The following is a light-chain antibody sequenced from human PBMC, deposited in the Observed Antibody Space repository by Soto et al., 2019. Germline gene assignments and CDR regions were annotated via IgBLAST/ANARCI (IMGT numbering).Light chain of an antibody. CDR1: TTDVGSYNL. CDR2: EVS. J-gene: IGLJ1*01. Sequence: QSVLTQPASVSGSPGQSITISCTGTTTDVGSYNLVSWYQQHPGRAPKLMIYEVSRRPSGVSNRFSGSKSGNTASLTISGLYALDEADYYCCSWAGSSIFYFFGTGTKVTVL. CDR3: CSWAGSSIFYF. V-gene: IGLV2-23*02.